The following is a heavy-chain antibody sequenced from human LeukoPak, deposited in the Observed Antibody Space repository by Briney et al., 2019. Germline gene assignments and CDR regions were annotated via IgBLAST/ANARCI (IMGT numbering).Heavy chain of an antibody. CDR2: INDNGDNT. V-gene: IGHV3-64*01. D-gene: IGHD1-1*01. CDR1: GFTFRGYS. J-gene: IGHJ3*02. Sequence: GGSLRLSCVASGFTFRGYSMHWVRQAPGKGLEYVSAINDNGDNTFYANSVKGRFTISRGNSKNTLYLQMGSLTAEDTALFYCARVGRRTYDMWGQGTMVTVSS. CDR3: ARVGRRTYDM.